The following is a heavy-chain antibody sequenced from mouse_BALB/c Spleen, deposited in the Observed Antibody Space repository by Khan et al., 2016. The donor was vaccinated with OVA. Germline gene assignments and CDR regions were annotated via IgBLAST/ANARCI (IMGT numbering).Heavy chain of an antibody. V-gene: IGHV1-4*01. J-gene: IGHJ3*01. CDR1: GYTFTSYT. D-gene: IGHD2-14*01. Sequence: QVRLQQSGAELARPGASVKMSCKASGYTFTSYTIHWIKERPGKGLEWIGYINPSNGYTNYNQKFKDKATLTTDKSSNTAYLQLSSLTSDDSAVYNCVRDGAYHRNDGWFAYWGQGTLVTVSA. CDR2: INPSNGYT. CDR3: VRDGAYHRNDGWFAY.